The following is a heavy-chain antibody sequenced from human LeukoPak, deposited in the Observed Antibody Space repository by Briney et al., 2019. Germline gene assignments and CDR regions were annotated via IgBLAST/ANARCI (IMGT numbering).Heavy chain of an antibody. J-gene: IGHJ4*02. V-gene: IGHV4-34*01. CDR3: ARGDFWSGYYTY. D-gene: IGHD3-3*01. Sequence: SETLSLTCAVYGGSFSGYYWSWIRQPPGKGLEWIGEINHSGSTNYNPSLKSRVTISVDTSKNQFSLKLSSVTAADTAVYYCARGDFWSGYYTYWGQGTLVTVSS. CDR1: GGSFSGYY. CDR2: INHSGST.